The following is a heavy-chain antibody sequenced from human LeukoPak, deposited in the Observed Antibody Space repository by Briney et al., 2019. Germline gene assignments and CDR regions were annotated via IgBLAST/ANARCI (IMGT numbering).Heavy chain of an antibody. CDR2: ISSSSSTI. Sequence: GGSLRLSCAASGFTFSSYSMNWVRQAPGKGLEWVSYISSSSSTIYYADSVKGRFTIYRDNAKNSLYMQMNSLRAEDTAVYYCARDPASAAAGTLRYYYYGMDVWGQGTTVTVSS. J-gene: IGHJ6*02. D-gene: IGHD6-13*01. V-gene: IGHV3-48*01. CDR1: GFTFSSYS. CDR3: ARDPASAAAGTLRYYYYGMDV.